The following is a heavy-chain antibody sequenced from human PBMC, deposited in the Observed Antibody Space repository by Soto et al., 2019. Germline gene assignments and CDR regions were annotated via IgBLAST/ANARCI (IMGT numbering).Heavy chain of an antibody. D-gene: IGHD2-15*01. CDR1: GFTFSSYA. CDR3: AKRRGAGGHFDY. Sequence: DVQLLESGGGLVQPEGSLRLSCAASGFTFSSYAMGWVRQGPGKGLEWVAVVSIGGSTHYADSVRGRFTISSDNTKNTLSLQRNSLTDEDKDVDFCAKRRGAGGHFDYCGQGALVTVPS. CDR2: VSIGGST. V-gene: IGHV3-23*01. J-gene: IGHJ4*02.